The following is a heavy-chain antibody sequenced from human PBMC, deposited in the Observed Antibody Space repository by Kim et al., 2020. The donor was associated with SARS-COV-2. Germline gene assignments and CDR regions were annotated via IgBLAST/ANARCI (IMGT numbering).Heavy chain of an antibody. CDR3: AKAYGDYADLYFDY. J-gene: IGHJ4*02. D-gene: IGHD4-17*01. Sequence: GCVKGRFTISRSNSKKTQYRQMNSMRAEDTAVYYCAKAYGDYADLYFDYWGQGTLVTVSS. V-gene: IGHV3-23*02.